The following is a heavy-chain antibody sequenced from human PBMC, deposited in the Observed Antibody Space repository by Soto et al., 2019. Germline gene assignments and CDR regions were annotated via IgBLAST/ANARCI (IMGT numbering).Heavy chain of an antibody. Sequence: EVQLVESGGGLVKPGGSHRLSCAASGFTFSHVWMNWVRQAPGKGLEWVGRIKSKTGGGATDYAAPVKGRFTISRDDLIDTVYLQMNSLKTEDTAVYYCTTGGIVGVGIDYWGQGTLVTVSS. J-gene: IGHJ4*02. V-gene: IGHV3-15*07. CDR1: GFTFSHVW. D-gene: IGHD1-26*01. CDR2: IKSKTGGGAT. CDR3: TTGGIVGVGIDY.